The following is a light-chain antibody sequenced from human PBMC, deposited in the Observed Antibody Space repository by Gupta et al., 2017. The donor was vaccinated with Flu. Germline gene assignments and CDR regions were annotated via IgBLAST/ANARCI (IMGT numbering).Light chain of an antibody. Sequence: EIVFTQSPATLSLSTGERATLSCRASQSVGSYFAWYQQKPGQAPRLLLYDASNRATGIPARFSSSGSGTDVALTISSLEPEDFAVYYCQQRSNWPPITFGQGTQLEIK. CDR2: DAS. CDR3: QQRSNWPPIT. V-gene: IGKV3-11*01. J-gene: IGKJ5*01. CDR1: QSVGSY.